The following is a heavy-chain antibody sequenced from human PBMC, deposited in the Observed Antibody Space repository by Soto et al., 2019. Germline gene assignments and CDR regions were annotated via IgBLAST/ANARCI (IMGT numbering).Heavy chain of an antibody. Sequence: GGSLRLSCAASGFTFSSYGMHWVRQAPGKGLEWVAVISYDGSNKYYADSVKGRFTISRDNSKNTLYLQMNSLRAEDTAVYYCAKDHAVVVVAVWCFMDVWGQGTRVTVSS. CDR1: GFTFSSYG. CDR3: AKDHAVVVVAVWCFMDV. D-gene: IGHD2-15*01. V-gene: IGHV3-30*18. CDR2: ISYDGSNK. J-gene: IGHJ6*02.